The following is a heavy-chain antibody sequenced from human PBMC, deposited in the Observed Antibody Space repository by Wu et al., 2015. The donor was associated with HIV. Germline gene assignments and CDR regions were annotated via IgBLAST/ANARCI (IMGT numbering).Heavy chain of an antibody. CDR1: GYTFTST. CDR2: VNDDTGDT. J-gene: IGHJ4*02. CDR3: VRRQNWNLNNYHFDY. Sequence: QVQLVQSGAEVKKPGASVKVSCKASGYTFTSTICTGVRQAPGQGLEWMGWVNDDTGDTKYAQRFQGRVTMTRDTSISTAYMELRRLTSDDLAVYYCVRRQNWNLNNYHFDYWGQGTLVTVSS. D-gene: IGHD1-1*01. V-gene: IGHV1-2*02.